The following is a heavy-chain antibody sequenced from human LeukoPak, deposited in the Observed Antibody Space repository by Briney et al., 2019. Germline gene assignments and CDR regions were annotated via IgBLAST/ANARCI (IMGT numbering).Heavy chain of an antibody. CDR3: ARALISPLDY. J-gene: IGHJ4*02. V-gene: IGHV3-21*01. CDR2: ISSSSSYI. CDR1: GFTFSSYS. Sequence: GGSLRLSCAASGFTFSSYSMNWVRQAPGKGLEWVSSISSSSSYIYYADSVKGRFTISRDNSKNTLYLQMNSLRAEDTAVYYCARALISPLDYWGQGTLVTVSS.